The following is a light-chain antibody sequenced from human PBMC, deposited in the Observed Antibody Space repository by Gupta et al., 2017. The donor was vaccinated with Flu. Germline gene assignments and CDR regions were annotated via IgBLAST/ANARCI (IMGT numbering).Light chain of an antibody. V-gene: IGKV3-15*01. CDR1: QSVSRN. CDR2: GAS. Sequence: ERATLSCRASQSVSRNLAWYQQKPGQAPRLLIYGASTRATGIPARFSGSGSGTEFTLTISSLQSEDFAIYYCQQYNNWPPNTFGQGTKLEIK. CDR3: QQYNNWPPNT. J-gene: IGKJ2*01.